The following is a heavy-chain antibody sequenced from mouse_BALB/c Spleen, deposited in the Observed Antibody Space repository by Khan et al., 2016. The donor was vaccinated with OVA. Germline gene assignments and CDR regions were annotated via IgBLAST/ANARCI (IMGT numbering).Heavy chain of an antibody. D-gene: IGHD2-3*01. Sequence: QVQLQQPGAELAKPGASVKMSCKASGYTFTTYWMHWVKQRPGQGLEWIGYINPTSGYTDYNDKFKDRATLSADKSSSTAYMQLNSLTSEDSAVYYCTRDGIDYWGQGTTLTVSS. CDR1: GYTFTTYW. CDR3: TRDGIDY. J-gene: IGHJ2*01. V-gene: IGHV1-7*01. CDR2: INPTSGYT.